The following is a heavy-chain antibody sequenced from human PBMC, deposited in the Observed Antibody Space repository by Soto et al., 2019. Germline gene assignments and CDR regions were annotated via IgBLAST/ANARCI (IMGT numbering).Heavy chain of an antibody. CDR3: AREVPTYSGSYYFDY. V-gene: IGHV3-23*01. CDR2: IGGRGNSA. J-gene: IGHJ4*02. CDR1: GFIFTNYA. Sequence: GGSLRLSCAASGFIFTNYAMNWVRQAPGKGLEWVSVIGGRGNSAYYADSVQGRFTISRDNAKNSLYLQMNSLRAEDTAVYYCAREVPTYSGSYYFDYWGQGTLVTVSS. D-gene: IGHD1-26*01.